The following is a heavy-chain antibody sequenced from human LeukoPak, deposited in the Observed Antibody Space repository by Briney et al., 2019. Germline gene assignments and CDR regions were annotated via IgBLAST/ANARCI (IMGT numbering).Heavy chain of an antibody. CDR1: GYSFPNYW. J-gene: IGHJ1*01. V-gene: IGHV5-51*01. Sequence: GESLKISCKGSGYSFPNYWVGWVRQLPGRGLEWMGTIYPGDSDTRYSPSFQGQVTISADKSISTAYLQWSSLKASDTAMYYCARRWDDAEYFQYWGQGALATVSS. D-gene: IGHD1-1*01. CDR3: ARRWDDAEYFQY. CDR2: IYPGDSDT.